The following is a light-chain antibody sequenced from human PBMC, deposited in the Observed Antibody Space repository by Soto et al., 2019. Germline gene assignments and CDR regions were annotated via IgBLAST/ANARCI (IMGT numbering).Light chain of an antibody. V-gene: IGKV1-5*03. CDR2: EAS. Sequence: DIQMTQSPSTLSASLGDRVTITCRASEGIGRWLAWYQQKPGKAPNLLIFEASTLEGGVPSRFSGRESGTEFALTISSLQPDDFATYYCQQYSSYSWTFGQGTKVDIK. CDR3: QQYSSYSWT. J-gene: IGKJ1*01. CDR1: EGIGRW.